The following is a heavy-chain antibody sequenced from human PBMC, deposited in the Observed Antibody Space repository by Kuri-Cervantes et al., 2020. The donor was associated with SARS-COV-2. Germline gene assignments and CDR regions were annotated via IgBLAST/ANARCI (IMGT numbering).Heavy chain of an antibody. Sequence: GESLKISCPASGFTFGDYAMSWVRQAPGKGLEWVGFIRSRAYGGTTEYAASVKGRLTISRDDSKSIAYLQMNSLKTEDTAVYYCTSNDFWSGYSLYWGQGTLVTVSS. CDR3: TSNDFWSGYSLY. D-gene: IGHD3-3*01. V-gene: IGHV3-49*04. CDR2: IRSRAYGGTT. J-gene: IGHJ4*02. CDR1: GFTFGDYA.